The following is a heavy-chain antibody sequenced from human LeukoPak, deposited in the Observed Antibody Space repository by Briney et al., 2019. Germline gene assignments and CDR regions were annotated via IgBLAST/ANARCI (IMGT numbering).Heavy chain of an antibody. D-gene: IGHD4-11*01. Sequence: GGTLRLSCAASGFSFDTYSMNWFRQAPGKGLEWVAYVKGRFTISRDNAQNSLFLQMSSLRAEDTAVYFCARVPHDYSDYVAYWGRGTLVTVSS. CDR1: GFSFDTYS. J-gene: IGHJ4*02. V-gene: IGHV3-48*04. CDR3: ARVPHDYSDYVAY.